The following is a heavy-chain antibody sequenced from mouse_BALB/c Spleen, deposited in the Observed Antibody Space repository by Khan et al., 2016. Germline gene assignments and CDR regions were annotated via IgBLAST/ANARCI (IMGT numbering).Heavy chain of an antibody. J-gene: IGHJ2*01. D-gene: IGHD1-1*01. CDR3: ALLRDY. Sequence: EVQLQESGPGLVKPSQSLSLTCTVTGYSITSDYAWNWIRQFPGNRLEWMGYIGYSGITSYNPSLKSRISITRDTSKNQFFLQLNSVTTEDTGTYYCALLRDYWGQGTTLTVSS. CDR2: IGYSGIT. V-gene: IGHV3-2*02. CDR1: GYSITSDYA.